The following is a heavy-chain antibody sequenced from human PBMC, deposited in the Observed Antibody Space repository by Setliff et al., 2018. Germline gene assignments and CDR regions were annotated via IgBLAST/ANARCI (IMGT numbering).Heavy chain of an antibody. CDR2: IHASGSP. Sequence: SETLSLTCTVSGGSITSGSFYWSWIRQPAGKKLEWIGRIHASGSPDYNPSFKSRVTISRDTSTNQFSPKLGSVTAADTAVYYCVRESRSTWYRRDFWGQGTLVTVSS. CDR1: GGSITSGSFY. V-gene: IGHV4-61*02. D-gene: IGHD6-13*01. J-gene: IGHJ4*02. CDR3: VRESRSTWYRRDF.